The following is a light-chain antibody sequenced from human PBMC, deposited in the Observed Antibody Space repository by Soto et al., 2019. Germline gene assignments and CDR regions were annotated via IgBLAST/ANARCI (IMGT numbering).Light chain of an antibody. V-gene: IGKV1-5*03. CDR2: KAS. CDR3: QQYNSYSLT. Sequence: DIQMTQSPSTLSASVGDRVTITCRASQSISSWLAWYQQKPGKAPKLLIYKASSLESGVPSRFGGSGSGTEFTLTISSLQPDDFATYYCQQYNSYSLTFGQGTKVDIK. J-gene: IGKJ1*01. CDR1: QSISSW.